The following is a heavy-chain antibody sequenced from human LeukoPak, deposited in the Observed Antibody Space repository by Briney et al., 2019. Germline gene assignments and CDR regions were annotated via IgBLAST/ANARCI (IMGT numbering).Heavy chain of an antibody. CDR2: ISAHNGNT. CDR3: ARAETTLLLNY. Sequence: GASVKVSCKASGYSFTNYGIIWVRQTPAQGPQWMGWISAHNGNTNYAQKLQGRVTLTTDTSTSTVYMELRSLTSDDTAVYYCARAETTLLLNYWGQGTLVTVSS. V-gene: IGHV1-18*01. CDR1: GYSFTNYG. J-gene: IGHJ4*02. D-gene: IGHD4-11*01.